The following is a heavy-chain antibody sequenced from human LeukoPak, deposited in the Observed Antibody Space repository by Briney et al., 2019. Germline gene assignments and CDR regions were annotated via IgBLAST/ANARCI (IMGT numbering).Heavy chain of an antibody. CDR2: IYYSGST. CDR3: ARGPGYDILTGYPTGYFDY. CDR1: GGSISSSSYY. J-gene: IGHJ4*02. D-gene: IGHD3-9*01. V-gene: IGHV4-39*07. Sequence: SETLSLTCTVSGGSISSSSYYWGWIRQPPGKGLEWIGSIYYSGSTYYNPSLKSRVTISVDTSKNQFSLKLSSVTAADTAVYYCARGPGYDILTGYPTGYFDYWGQGTLVTVSS.